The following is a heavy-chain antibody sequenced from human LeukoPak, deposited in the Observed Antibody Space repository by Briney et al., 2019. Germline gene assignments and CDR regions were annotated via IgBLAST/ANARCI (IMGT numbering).Heavy chain of an antibody. Sequence: PSETLSLTCCVYRYSISSGSFYWSWVRQLPGKGLKWLGYIYFSGTTYYHPSFQSRLTLSLDTSKNQFSLNLTSVTVANTAVYYCARHEDRDIVARGTFDIWGQGKMVTVSS. D-gene: IGHD5-12*01. CDR2: IYFSGTT. V-gene: IGHV4-31*03. CDR1: RYSISSGSFY. J-gene: IGHJ3*02. CDR3: ARHEDRDIVARGTFDI.